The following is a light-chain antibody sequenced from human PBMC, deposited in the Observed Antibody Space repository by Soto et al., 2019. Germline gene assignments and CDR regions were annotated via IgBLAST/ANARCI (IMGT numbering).Light chain of an antibody. CDR2: GAS. J-gene: IGKJ5*01. Sequence: EIVLTQSPGTLSLSPGERATLSCRASQSVSSNNLAWYHQKPGQTPRLLIYGASSRATGIPDRFSGSGSGTDFTLTISRLEPEDFAVYYCQQYDNSITFGQGTRLDI. V-gene: IGKV3-20*01. CDR1: QSVSSNN. CDR3: QQYDNSIT.